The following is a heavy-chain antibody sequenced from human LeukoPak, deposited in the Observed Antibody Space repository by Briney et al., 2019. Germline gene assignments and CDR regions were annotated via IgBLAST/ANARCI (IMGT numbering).Heavy chain of an antibody. CDR3: ARPERESGPGAFDI. V-gene: IGHV4-39*01. CDR2: IYYSGST. J-gene: IGHJ3*02. Sequence: SETLSLTCTVSGGSISSSSYYWGWIRQPPGKGLEWIGSIYYSGSTYYNPSLTSRVTISVDPSNNQFSLKLRSVTAADTAVYYCARPERESGPGAFDIWAQGTMVSVSS. D-gene: IGHD3-10*01. CDR1: GGSISSSSYY.